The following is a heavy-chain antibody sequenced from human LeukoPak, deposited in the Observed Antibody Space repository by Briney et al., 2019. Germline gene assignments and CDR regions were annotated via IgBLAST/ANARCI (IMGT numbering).Heavy chain of an antibody. D-gene: IGHD6-19*01. CDR1: GFTSSSYS. V-gene: IGHV3-21*01. J-gene: IGHJ4*02. CDR2: ISSSSSYI. CDR3: ARGRSRVAAPFYFDY. Sequence: GGSLRLSCAASGFTSSSYSMNWVRQAPGKGLEWVSSISSSSSYIYYADSVKGRFTISRDNAKNSLYLQMNSLRAEDTAVYYCARGRSRVAAPFYFDYWGQGTLVTVSS.